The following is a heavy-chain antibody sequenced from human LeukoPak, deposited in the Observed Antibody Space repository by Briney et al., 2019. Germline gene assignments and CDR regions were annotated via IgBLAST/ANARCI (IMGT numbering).Heavy chain of an antibody. V-gene: IGHV4-39*01. Sequence: SETLSLTCTVSGGSISSYYWSWIRQPPGKGLEWIGSIYYSGSTYYNPSLKSRVTISVDTSKNQFSLKLSSVTAADTAVYYCARRWSNDAFDIWGQGTMVTVSS. J-gene: IGHJ3*02. CDR2: IYYSGST. CDR3: ARRWSNDAFDI. CDR1: GGSISSYY. D-gene: IGHD2-8*01.